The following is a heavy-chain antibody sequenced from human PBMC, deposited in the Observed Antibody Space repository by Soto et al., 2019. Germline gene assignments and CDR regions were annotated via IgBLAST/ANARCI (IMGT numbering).Heavy chain of an antibody. CDR2: IIPIFGTA. Sequence: QVQLVQSGAEVKKPGSSVKVSCKASGGTFSSYAISWVRQAPGQGLEWMGGIIPIFGTANYAQKIQGRVTITADESTSTAYMELSSLRSEDTAVYYCARARFLEWPMGYYYGMDVWGQGTTVTVSS. D-gene: IGHD3-3*01. V-gene: IGHV1-69*12. CDR1: GGTFSSYA. J-gene: IGHJ6*02. CDR3: ARARFLEWPMGYYYGMDV.